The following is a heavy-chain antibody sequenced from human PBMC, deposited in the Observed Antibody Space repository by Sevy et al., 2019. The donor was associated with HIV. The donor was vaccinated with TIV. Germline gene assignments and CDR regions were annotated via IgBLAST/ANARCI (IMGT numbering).Heavy chain of an antibody. J-gene: IGHJ6*02. V-gene: IGHV3-49*04. Sequence: GGSLRLSCTASGFTFGDYAMSWVRQAPGKGLEWVGFIRSKAYGGTTEYAASVQGRFTISRDDSKSIAYLQMNSLKTEDTAVYYSRVMGELPNYYYYGMDVWGQGTTVTVSS. CDR3: RVMGELPNYYYYGMDV. CDR1: GFTFGDYA. CDR2: IRSKAYGGTT. D-gene: IGHD1-26*01.